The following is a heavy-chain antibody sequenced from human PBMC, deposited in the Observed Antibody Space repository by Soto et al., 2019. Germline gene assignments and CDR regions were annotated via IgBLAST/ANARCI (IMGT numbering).Heavy chain of an antibody. CDR3: ARVIAAAGVYYYYYGMDV. V-gene: IGHV1-2*02. D-gene: IGHD6-13*01. CDR2: INPNSGGT. J-gene: IGHJ6*02. Sequence: GASVKVSCKASGYTFTGYYMHWVRQAPGQGLEWMGWINPNSGGTNYAQKFQGRVTMTRDTSISTAYMELSRLRSDDTAVYYCARVIAAAGVYYYYYGMDVWGQGTTVTV. CDR1: GYTFTGYY.